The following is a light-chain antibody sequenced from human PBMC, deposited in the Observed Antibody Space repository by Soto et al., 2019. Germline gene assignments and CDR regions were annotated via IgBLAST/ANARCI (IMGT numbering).Light chain of an antibody. CDR1: QSVTNSY. V-gene: IGKV3-20*01. CDR3: HQYGSSWT. CDR2: GIS. Sequence: VVLTQSPRTLSLITWERATFSCRASQSVTNSYLAWYQQKPGQAPRPLIYGISNRATGIPDRFSGSGSGTDFTLTISRLEPEDFAVYYCHQYGSSWTFGQGTKVDI. J-gene: IGKJ1*01.